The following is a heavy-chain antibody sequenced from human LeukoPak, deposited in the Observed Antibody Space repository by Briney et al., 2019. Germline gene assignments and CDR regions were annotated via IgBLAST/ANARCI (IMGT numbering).Heavy chain of an antibody. CDR2: ILYDGSNK. CDR3: GRHKESRVVAGHDAFDI. V-gene: IGHV3-30*07. Sequence: PGGSLRLSCAASGFTFSTYVMHWVRQAPGKGLQWVAVILYDGSNKYYADSVKGRFIISRDNSKNTLYLQMNSLRAEDTALYYCGRHKESRVVAGHDAFDIWGQGTMVTASS. D-gene: IGHD6-19*01. CDR1: GFTFSTYV. J-gene: IGHJ3*02.